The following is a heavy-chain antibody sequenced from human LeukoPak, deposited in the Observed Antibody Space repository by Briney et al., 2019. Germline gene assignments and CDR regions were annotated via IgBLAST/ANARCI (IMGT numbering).Heavy chain of an antibody. J-gene: IGHJ4*02. CDR2: IYYSGST. D-gene: IGHD7-27*01. V-gene: IGHV4-59*08. CDR1: GGSISSYY. Sequence: PSETLSLTCTVSGGSISSYYWSWIRQPPGKGLEWIGNIYYSGSTNYNSSLKSRVTISVDTSKNRFSLKLSTVTAADTAVYYCARRPTGDPKFDYWGQGTLVTVSS. CDR3: ARRPTGDPKFDY.